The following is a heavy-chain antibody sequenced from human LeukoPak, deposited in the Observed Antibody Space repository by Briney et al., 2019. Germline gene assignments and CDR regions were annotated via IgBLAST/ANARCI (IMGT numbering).Heavy chain of an antibody. CDR2: ISGSGGST. CDR1: GFTFSSYA. J-gene: IGHJ4*02. D-gene: IGHD2-2*01. Sequence: PGGSLRLSCAASGFTFSSYAMSWVRQAPGKGLEWVSAISGSGGSTYYADSVKGRFTISRDNSKNTLYLQMNSLRAEDTAVYYCARDRSLYCSSTSCPLLDYWGQGTLVTVSS. V-gene: IGHV3-23*01. CDR3: ARDRSLYCSSTSCPLLDY.